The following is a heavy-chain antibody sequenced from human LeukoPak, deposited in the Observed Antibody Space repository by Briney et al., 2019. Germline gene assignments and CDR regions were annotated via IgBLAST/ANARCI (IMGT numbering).Heavy chain of an antibody. CDR3: ARNVEQQVVRNWFDP. CDR2: MSYGGSNK. CDR1: GFTFSNYA. J-gene: IGHJ5*02. D-gene: IGHD6-13*01. Sequence: GGSLRLSCAASGFTFSNYAMHWVRQAPGKGLEWVAVMSYGGSNKLYADSVKGRFAISRDTSKNTLYLQMNSLRPEDTAIYYCARNVEQQVVRNWFDPWGQGTLVTVSS. V-gene: IGHV3-30*09.